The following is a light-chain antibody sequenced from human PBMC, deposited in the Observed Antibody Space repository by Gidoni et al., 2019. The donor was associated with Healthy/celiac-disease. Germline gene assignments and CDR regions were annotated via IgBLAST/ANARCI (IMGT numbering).Light chain of an antibody. Sequence: DIQMTPSPSSLSASVGDRVTIPCQASQDISNHLNWYQQKPGKAPKLLIYDASNLETGIPSRFSGSGSGTDFTFTISSLQPEDIATYYCQQYDNRPITFGGGTQLEIK. CDR2: DAS. J-gene: IGKJ5*01. CDR1: QDISNH. V-gene: IGKV1-33*01. CDR3: QQYDNRPIT.